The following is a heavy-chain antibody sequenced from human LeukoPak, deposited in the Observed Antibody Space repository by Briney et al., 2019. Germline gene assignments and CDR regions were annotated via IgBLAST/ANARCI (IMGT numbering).Heavy chain of an antibody. CDR2: INPNSGGT. V-gene: IGHV1-2*02. D-gene: IGHD3-16*02. J-gene: IGHJ6*03. CDR1: GYTFTGYY. CDR3: AREGYDYVWGSYRNYYMNV. Sequence: ASVKVSFKASGYTFTGYYMHWVRQAPGQGLEWMGWINPNSGGTNYAQKFQGRVTMTRDTSISTAYMELSRLRSDDTAVYYCAREGYDYVWGSYRNYYMNVWGKGTTVTVSS.